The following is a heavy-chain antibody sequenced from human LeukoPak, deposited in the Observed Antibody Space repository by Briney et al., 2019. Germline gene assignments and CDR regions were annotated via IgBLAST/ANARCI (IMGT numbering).Heavy chain of an antibody. CDR3: ARDGYNYPVYFQH. D-gene: IGHD5-24*01. Sequence: SETLSLTCTVSGGSISSESIEGYYWGWIRQPPGKGLEWIGNIHYSGSTYYNPSLKSRVTISVDTSKNQFSLKLNSVTATDTAVYYCARDGYNYPVYFQHWGQGTLVTVSS. V-gene: IGHV4-39*02. J-gene: IGHJ1*01. CDR1: GGSISSESIEGYY. CDR2: IHYSGST.